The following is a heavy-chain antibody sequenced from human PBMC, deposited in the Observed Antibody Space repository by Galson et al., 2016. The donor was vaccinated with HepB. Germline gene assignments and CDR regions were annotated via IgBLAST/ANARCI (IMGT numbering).Heavy chain of an antibody. CDR3: FFYSYMDV. D-gene: IGHD6-19*01. CDR1: GFTFSWST. V-gene: IGHV3-7*01. J-gene: IGHJ6*03. CDR2: MKEDGTDE. Sequence: SLRLSCAVSGFTFSWSTMSWVRQAPGKGPEWVAKMKEDGTDEKYVDSVKGRFTISRDNDKKSLYLQMNSLRGQGYSSGWGFFYSYMDVWDKGITVTVSS.